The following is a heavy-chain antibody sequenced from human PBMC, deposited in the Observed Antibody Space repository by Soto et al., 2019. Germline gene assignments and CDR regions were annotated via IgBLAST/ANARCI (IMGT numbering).Heavy chain of an antibody. CDR1: GYSFTSYW. J-gene: IGHJ4*02. Sequence: PGESLTISCKVSGYSFTSYWIGWLRQMPWKGLEWMGIIYPGDSDTRYNPSFQGQVTISADKSISTAYLQWSSLKASDTAMYYCARRGGDYYDSSGYYGLLDYWGQGTLVTVSS. CDR3: ARRGGDYYDSSGYYGLLDY. CDR2: IYPGDSDT. D-gene: IGHD3-22*01. V-gene: IGHV5-51*01.